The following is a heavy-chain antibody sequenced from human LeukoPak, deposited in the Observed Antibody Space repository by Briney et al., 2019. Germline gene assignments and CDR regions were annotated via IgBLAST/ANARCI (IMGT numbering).Heavy chain of an antibody. V-gene: IGHV3-30-3*01. CDR1: GFTFSSYA. D-gene: IGHD3-10*01. CDR3: ARDLEGSGSYYFDY. Sequence: GSLRLSCAASGFTFSSYAMHWVHQAPGKGLEWVAVISYDGSNKYYADSVKGRFTISRDNSKNTLYLQMNSLRAEDTAVYYCARDLEGSGSYYFDYWGQGTLVTVSS. CDR2: ISYDGSNK. J-gene: IGHJ4*02.